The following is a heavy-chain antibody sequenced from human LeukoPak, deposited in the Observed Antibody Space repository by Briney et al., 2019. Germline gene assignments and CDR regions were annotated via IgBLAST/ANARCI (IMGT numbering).Heavy chain of an antibody. Sequence: SDTLSLTCTVSGGSISSYYWSWIRQPTGKGLEWIGYIYTSGSTNHTPAHKSRFNISVDTSKNQFYMKLSSVSAADTAVYYCARSPQYYDFWSGYWGHYYYYMDVWGKGTTVTVSS. V-gene: IGHV4-4*09. CDR1: GGSISSYY. J-gene: IGHJ6*03. D-gene: IGHD3-3*01. CDR2: IYTSGST. CDR3: ARSPQYYDFWSGYWGHYYYYMDV.